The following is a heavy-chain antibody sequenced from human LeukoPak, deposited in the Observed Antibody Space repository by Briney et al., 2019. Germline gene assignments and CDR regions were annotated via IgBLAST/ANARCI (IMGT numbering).Heavy chain of an antibody. Sequence: SETLSLTCTVSGGSISSNYWSWIRQPPGKGLEWIGYIYYSGSTNYNPSLKSRVTISVDTSKNQFSLKLSSVTAADPSVYYCARGIAGTGYYYYYYMDVWGKGTTVTVSS. CDR3: ARGIAGTGYYYYYYMDV. CDR1: GGSISSNY. J-gene: IGHJ6*03. V-gene: IGHV4-59*01. CDR2: IYYSGST. D-gene: IGHD6-13*01.